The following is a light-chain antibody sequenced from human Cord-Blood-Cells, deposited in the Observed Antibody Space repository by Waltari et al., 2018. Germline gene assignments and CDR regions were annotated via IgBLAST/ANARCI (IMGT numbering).Light chain of an antibody. CDR2: AAS. V-gene: IGKV1-9*01. Sequence: DIQLTQSPSFLSASVGDRVTITCRASQGSSSYLAWYQQKPGKAPKLLIYAASTLQRGVPSRFSGSGAGTEVTLTISSLQPEDFATYYCQQLNSYPWTFGQGTKVEIK. CDR3: QQLNSYPWT. CDR1: QGSSSY. J-gene: IGKJ1*01.